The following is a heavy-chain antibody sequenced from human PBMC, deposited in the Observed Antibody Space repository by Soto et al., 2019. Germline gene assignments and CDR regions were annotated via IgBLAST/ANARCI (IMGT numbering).Heavy chain of an antibody. CDR3: ARGAPPYSSSWYAGPRGYYYYGMDV. CDR2: IIPIFGTA. Sequence: QVQLVQSGAEVKKPGSSVKVSCKASGGTFSSYAISWVRQAPGQGLEWMGGIIPIFGTASYAQKFQGRVTITADESTSTDYMELSSLRSEDTAVYYCARGAPPYSSSWYAGPRGYYYYGMDVWGQGTTVTVSS. D-gene: IGHD6-13*01. J-gene: IGHJ6*02. V-gene: IGHV1-69*01. CDR1: GGTFSSYA.